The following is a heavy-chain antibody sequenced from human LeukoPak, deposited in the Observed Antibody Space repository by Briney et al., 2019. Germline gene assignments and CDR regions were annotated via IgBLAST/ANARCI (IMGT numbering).Heavy chain of an antibody. CDR3: ARSGSSGYYGWYFDL. CDR2: IIPIFGTA. CDR1: GGTFSSYA. Sequence: SVKVSCKASGGTFSSYAISWVRQAPGQGLEWMGGIIPIFGTANYAQKFQGRVTITADESTSTAYTELSSLRSEDTAVYYCARSGSSGYYGWYFDLWGRGTLVTVSS. V-gene: IGHV1-69*13. J-gene: IGHJ2*01. D-gene: IGHD3-22*01.